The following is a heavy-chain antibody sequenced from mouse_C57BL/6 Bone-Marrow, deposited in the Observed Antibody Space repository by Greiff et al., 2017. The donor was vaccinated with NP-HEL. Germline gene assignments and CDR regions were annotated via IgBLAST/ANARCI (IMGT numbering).Heavy chain of an antibody. D-gene: IGHD2-10*02. V-gene: IGHV1-54*01. CDR3: AREGSYGNFFAY. CDR2: INPGSGGT. J-gene: IGHJ3*01. CDR1: GYAFTNYL. Sequence: VKLMESGAELVRPGTSVKVSCKASGYAFTNYLIEWVKQRPGQGLEWIGVINPGSGGTNYNEKFKGKATLTADKSSSTAYMQLSSLTSEDSAVYFCAREGSYGNFFAYWGQGTLVTVSA.